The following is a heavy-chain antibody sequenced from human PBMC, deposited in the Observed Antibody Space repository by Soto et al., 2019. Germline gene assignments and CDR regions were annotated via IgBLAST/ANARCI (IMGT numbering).Heavy chain of an antibody. V-gene: IGHV4-59*01. Sequence: QVQLQESGPGLVKPSETLSLTCTVSGGSISSYYWSWIRQPPGKGLEWIGYIYYSGSTNYNPSLKSRVTISVDTSKNQFSLKLSSVTAADTAVYYCARDGYCSGGSCSTGWFDPWGQGTLVTVSS. CDR2: IYYSGST. CDR1: GGSISSYY. D-gene: IGHD2-15*01. CDR3: ARDGYCSGGSCSTGWFDP. J-gene: IGHJ5*02.